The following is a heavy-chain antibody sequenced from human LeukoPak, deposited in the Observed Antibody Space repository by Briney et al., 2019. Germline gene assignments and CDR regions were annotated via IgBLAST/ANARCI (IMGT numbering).Heavy chain of an antibody. CDR3: ASYDDYGGNSYYFDH. CDR2: ISSDTT. J-gene: IGHJ4*02. D-gene: IGHD4-23*01. Sequence: PGGSLRLSCAASGFTFSRYAMMWLRQAPGKGLEWVSAISSDTTLYAGSVKGRFTISRDNSKNSLYLQMNSLRAEDTAVYYCASYDDYGGNSYYFDHWGQGTLVTVSS. CDR1: GFTFSRYA. V-gene: IGHV3-23*01.